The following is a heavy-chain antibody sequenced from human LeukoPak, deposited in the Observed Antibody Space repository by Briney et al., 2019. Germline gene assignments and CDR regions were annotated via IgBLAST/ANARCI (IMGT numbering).Heavy chain of an antibody. CDR2: IRSNGDTT. D-gene: IGHD2-8*01. J-gene: IGHJ6*02. V-gene: IGHV3-23*01. Sequence: GGSLRLSCTASGFTFSSLAMTWVRQAPGKGLEWVSTIRSNGDTTYNADSVKGRFTISRDNSKNTLYLQMNSLRAEDTAVYYCAKGEIVLMVYAPMDVWGQGTTVTVSS. CDR3: AKGEIVLMVYAPMDV. CDR1: GFTFSSLA.